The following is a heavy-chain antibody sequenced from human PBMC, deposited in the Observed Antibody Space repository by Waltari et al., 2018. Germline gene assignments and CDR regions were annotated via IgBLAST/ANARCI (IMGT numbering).Heavy chain of an antibody. V-gene: IGHV4-34*01. CDR2: INHSGST. Sequence: QVQLQQWGAGLLKPSETLSLTCAVYGGSFSGYYWSWIRQPPGKGLEWIGEINHSGSTNYNPSLKSRVTISVDTSKNQFSLKLSSVTAADTAVYYCAPLAIEEVTASPDYWGQGTLVTVSS. CDR3: APLAIEEVTASPDY. J-gene: IGHJ4*02. CDR1: GGSFSGYY. D-gene: IGHD2-21*02.